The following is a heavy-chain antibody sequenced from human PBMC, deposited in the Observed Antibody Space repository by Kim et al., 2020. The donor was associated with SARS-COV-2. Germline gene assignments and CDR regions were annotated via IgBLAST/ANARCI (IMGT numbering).Heavy chain of an antibody. Sequence: GGSLRLSCAASGFTFSSCAMSWVRQAPGKGLEWVSAISGSGDRTYYADSVKGRFTISRDNSKNTLFLQMDSLRAEDTAVYYCAKDLGDVVVVAATTRYYYYGLDVWGQGATVTVS. J-gene: IGHJ6*02. CDR3: AKDLGDVVVVAATTRYYYYGLDV. CDR1: GFTFSSCA. D-gene: IGHD2-15*01. CDR2: ISGSGDRT. V-gene: IGHV3-23*01.